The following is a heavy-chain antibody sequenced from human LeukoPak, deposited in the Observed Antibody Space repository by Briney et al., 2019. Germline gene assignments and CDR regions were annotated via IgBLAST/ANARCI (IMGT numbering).Heavy chain of an antibody. V-gene: IGHV3-48*01. CDR1: GFTFSSYS. J-gene: IGHJ4*02. CDR3: ARQNGAGYSYYFDS. CDR2: LSSSSSSI. D-gene: IGHD3-9*01. Sequence: GGSLRLSCAASGFTFSSYSMNWVRQAPGKGLEWVSYLSSSSSSIYYADSVKGRFTISRDNAKNSLYLQMNSLRAEDTAVYYCARQNGAGYSYYFDSWGQGTLVTVSS.